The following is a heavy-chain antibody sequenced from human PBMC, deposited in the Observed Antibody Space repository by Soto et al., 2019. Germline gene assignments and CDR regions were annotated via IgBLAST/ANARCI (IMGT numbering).Heavy chain of an antibody. V-gene: IGHV1-24*01. CDR2: FDPEDGET. J-gene: IGHJ4*02. CDR1: GYTLTELS. D-gene: IGHD6-13*01. Sequence: GASVKVSCKVSGYTLTELSMHWVRQAPGKGLEWMGGFDPEDGETIYAQKFQGRVTMTEDTSTDTAYMELSSLRSEDTAVYYCATLRRAAGTATEKDFDYWGQGTLVTVSS. CDR3: ATLRRAAGTATEKDFDY.